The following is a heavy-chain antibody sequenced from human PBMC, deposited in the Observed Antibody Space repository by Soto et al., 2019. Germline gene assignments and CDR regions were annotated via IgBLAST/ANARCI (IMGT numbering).Heavy chain of an antibody. CDR2: IIPILGIA. D-gene: IGHD6-13*01. J-gene: IGHJ4*02. V-gene: IGHV1-69*02. Sequence: GPPVKVSCKASGGTFSSYTISWVRQAPGQGLEWMGRIIPILGIANYAQKFQGRVTITADKSTSTAYMELSSLRSEDTAVYYCMTGSSFQFDYWGQGTLVTVSS. CDR1: GGTFSSYT. CDR3: MTGSSFQFDY.